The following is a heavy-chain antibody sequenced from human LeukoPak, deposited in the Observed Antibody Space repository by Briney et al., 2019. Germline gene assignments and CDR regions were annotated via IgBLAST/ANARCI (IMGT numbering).Heavy chain of an antibody. CDR1: GGSINSGDYY. V-gene: IGHV4-30-4*01. Sequence: SETLSLTCTVSGGSINSGDYYWSWIRQPPRKGLEWIGFIYYSGSTYNNPSLKSRVTISVDTSKNQFSLRLSSVTAADTAMYYCARVVTDWAIHNWGQGTLVTVSS. CDR2: IYYSGST. J-gene: IGHJ4*02. CDR3: ARVVTDWAIHN. D-gene: IGHD3-9*01.